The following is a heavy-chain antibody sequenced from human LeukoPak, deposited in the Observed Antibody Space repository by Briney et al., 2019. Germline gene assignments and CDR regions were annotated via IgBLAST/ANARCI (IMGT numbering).Heavy chain of an antibody. CDR1: GGTLSSYA. Sequence: SVKVSCKASGGTLSSYAISWVRQAPGQGLKWMGRIIPIFGIANYAQKFQGRVTITADKSTSTAYMELSSLRSEDTAVYYCARDGDSPINSGSYYNWFDPWGQGTLVTVSS. V-gene: IGHV1-69*04. CDR3: ARDGDSPINSGSYYNWFDP. J-gene: IGHJ5*02. D-gene: IGHD3-10*01. CDR2: IIPIFGIA.